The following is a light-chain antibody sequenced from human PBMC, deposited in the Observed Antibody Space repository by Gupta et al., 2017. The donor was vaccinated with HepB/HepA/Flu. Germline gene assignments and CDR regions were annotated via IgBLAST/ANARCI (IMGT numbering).Light chain of an antibody. Sequence: QPVLTQPPSASETPGQRATISCSGDISNIGANFVYWYQQLPGTAPKLLIYRNDQRPSGVPDRFSGSKSGTSASLAISGLRSEDEADYYCAAWDDSLSGPNVIFGGGTKLTVL. V-gene: IGLV1-47*01. J-gene: IGLJ2*01. CDR2: RND. CDR1: ISNIGANF. CDR3: AAWDDSLSGPNVI.